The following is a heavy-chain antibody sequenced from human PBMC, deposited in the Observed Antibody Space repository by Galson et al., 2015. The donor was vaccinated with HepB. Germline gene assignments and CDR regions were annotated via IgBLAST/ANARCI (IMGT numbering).Heavy chain of an antibody. D-gene: IGHD6-13*01. CDR3: AKDTSLSSRGFDP. CDR1: GFTFDDYA. CDR2: ISWNSGSI. V-gene: IGHV3-9*01. Sequence: SLRLSCAASGFTFDDYAMHWVRQAPGKGLEWVSGISWNSGSIGYADSVKGRFTISRDNAKNSLYLQMNSLRAEDTALYYCAKDTSLSSRGFDPWGQGTLVTVSS. J-gene: IGHJ5*02.